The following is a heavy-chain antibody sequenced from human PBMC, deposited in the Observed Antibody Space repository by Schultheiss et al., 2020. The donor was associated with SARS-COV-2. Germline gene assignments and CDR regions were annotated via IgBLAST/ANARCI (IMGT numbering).Heavy chain of an antibody. Sequence: ASVKVSCKASGYTFTGYYMHWVRQAPGQGLEWMGWINPNSGGTNYAQKFQGWVTMTRDRPITTAYMELSKLRSDDTALYYCGRDQALVRGVFGYWGQGTLVTVSS. CDR2: INPNSGGT. CDR1: GYTFTGYY. J-gene: IGHJ4*02. V-gene: IGHV1-2*04. D-gene: IGHD3-10*01. CDR3: GRDQALVRGVFGY.